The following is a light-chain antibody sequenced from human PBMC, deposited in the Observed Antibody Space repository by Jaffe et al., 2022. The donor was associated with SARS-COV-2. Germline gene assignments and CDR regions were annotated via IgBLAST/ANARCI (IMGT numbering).Light chain of an antibody. V-gene: IGKV3-11*01. Sequence: EIVLTQSPATLSLSPGDRATLSCRASQSISSYLAWYQQKPGQAPRLLIYDASNRAPGIPARFSGSGSGTDFTLTISSLEPEDFAVYYCQQRSNGPPKLTFGGGTKVEIK. CDR3: QQRSNGPPKLT. J-gene: IGKJ4*01. CDR1: QSISSY. CDR2: DAS.